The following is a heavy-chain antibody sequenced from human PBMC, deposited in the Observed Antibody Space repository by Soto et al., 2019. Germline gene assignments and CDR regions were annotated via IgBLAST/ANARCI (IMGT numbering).Heavy chain of an antibody. CDR1: GGSISSYY. D-gene: IGHD2-15*01. Sequence: KPSETLSLTCTVSGGSISSYYWSWIRQPPGKGLEWIGYIYYSGSTNYNPSLKSRVTMSVDTSKNQFSLRLSSVTAADTAVYYCARGYCGGGTCYSKFFASWGQGALVTVSS. CDR3: ARGYCGGGTCYSKFFAS. CDR2: IYYSGST. J-gene: IGHJ4*02. V-gene: IGHV4-59*08.